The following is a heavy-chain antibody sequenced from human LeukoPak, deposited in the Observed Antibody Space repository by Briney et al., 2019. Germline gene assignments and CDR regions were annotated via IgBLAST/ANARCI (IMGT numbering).Heavy chain of an antibody. CDR3: ARDREYSSSSLLGAFDI. V-gene: IGHV1-8*02. CDR1: GGTFSSYA. Sequence: ASVKVSCKASGGTFSSYAISWVRQAPGQGLEWMGWMNPNSGNTGYAQKFQGRVTMTRDTSISTAYMELSRLRSDDTAVYYCARDREYSSSSLLGAFDIWGQGTMVTVSS. D-gene: IGHD6-6*01. J-gene: IGHJ3*02. CDR2: MNPNSGNT.